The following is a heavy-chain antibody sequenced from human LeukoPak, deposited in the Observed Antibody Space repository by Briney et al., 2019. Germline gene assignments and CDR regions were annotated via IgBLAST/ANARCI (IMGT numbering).Heavy chain of an antibody. Sequence: SETLFLTCTVSGGSINSYYWSWLRQPPGKGLEWIGYIYYSGSTNYNPSLKSRVTMSVDTSKNQFSLKLSSVTAADTAVYYCASTKSRYGTYYFDYWGQGTLVTVSS. CDR2: IYYSGST. J-gene: IGHJ4*02. CDR3: ASTKSRYGTYYFDY. CDR1: GGSINSYY. V-gene: IGHV4-59*08. D-gene: IGHD1-14*01.